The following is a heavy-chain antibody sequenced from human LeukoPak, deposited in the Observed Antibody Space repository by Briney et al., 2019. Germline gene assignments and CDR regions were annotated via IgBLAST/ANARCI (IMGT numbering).Heavy chain of an antibody. CDR2: IKSKTDGGTT. V-gene: IGHV3-15*05. D-gene: IGHD3-10*01. Sequence: KAGGSLRLSCAASGFTFSSYEMSWVRQAPGKGLEWVGRIKSKTDGGTTDYAAPVKGRFTISRDDSKNTLYLQMDSLKTDDTAVYYCATEGLWFGWNGAFDIWGQGTMVTVSS. CDR3: ATEGLWFGWNGAFDI. J-gene: IGHJ3*02. CDR1: GFTFSSYE.